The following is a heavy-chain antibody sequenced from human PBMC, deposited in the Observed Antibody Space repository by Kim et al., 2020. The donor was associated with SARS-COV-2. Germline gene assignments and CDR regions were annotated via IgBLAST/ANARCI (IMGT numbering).Heavy chain of an antibody. CDR2: IIPIYGSA. J-gene: IGHJ4*02. D-gene: IGHD5-12*01. CDR1: GGTFNSYA. CDR3: ARPHRELATTIEYYFDY. Sequence: SVKVSCKASGGTFNSYAITWVRQAPGQGLEWMGGIIPIYGSANYAQKFQGRVTITADESTSTVYLELSSLRSADTAVYYCARPHRELATTIEYYFDYWGQGTLVTVSS. V-gene: IGHV1-69*13.